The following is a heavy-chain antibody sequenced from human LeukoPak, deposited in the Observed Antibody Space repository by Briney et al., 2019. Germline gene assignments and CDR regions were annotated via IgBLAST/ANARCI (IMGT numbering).Heavy chain of an antibody. Sequence: PSETLSLTCTVSGGSISSGSYYWSWIRQPAGKGPGWIGRIHTSGSTNYNPSLKSRVTISVDTSKNQFSLNLSSVTAADTAVYYCARGMVTTDRYYFDYWGQGTLVTVSS. CDR1: GGSISSGSYY. V-gene: IGHV4-61*02. D-gene: IGHD4-17*01. CDR2: IHTSGST. J-gene: IGHJ4*02. CDR3: ARGMVTTDRYYFDY.